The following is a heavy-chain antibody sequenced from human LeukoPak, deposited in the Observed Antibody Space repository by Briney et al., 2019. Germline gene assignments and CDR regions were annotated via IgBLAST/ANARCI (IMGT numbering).Heavy chain of an antibody. V-gene: IGHV4-59*01. CDR1: GGSISSYY. D-gene: IGHD3-10*01. CDR2: IYYSGNT. Sequence: AETLSLTCTVSGGSISSYYWSWIRQPPGKGLEWIGYIYYSGNTNYNSSLESRVTISVDTSKNQFSLRLNSVTAADTAVYYCVRGRAWFDPWGQGTLVSVSS. J-gene: IGHJ5*02. CDR3: VRGRAWFDP.